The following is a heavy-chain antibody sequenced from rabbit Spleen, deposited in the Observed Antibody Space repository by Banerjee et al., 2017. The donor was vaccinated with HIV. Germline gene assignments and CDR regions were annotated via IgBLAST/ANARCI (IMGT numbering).Heavy chain of an antibody. Sequence: QSLEESGGDLVKPGASLTLTCTASGFSFSSSYWIWWVRQAPGKGLEWISCIAGDSSGFTYSATWAKGRSTFSKTSSTTVTLQMTSLTAADTATYFCARDLTDVIGWNFGWWGPGTLVTVS. CDR2: IAGDSSGFT. CDR1: GFSFSSSYW. CDR3: ARDLTDVIGWNFGW. J-gene: IGHJ4*01. D-gene: IGHD1-1*01. V-gene: IGHV1S40*01.